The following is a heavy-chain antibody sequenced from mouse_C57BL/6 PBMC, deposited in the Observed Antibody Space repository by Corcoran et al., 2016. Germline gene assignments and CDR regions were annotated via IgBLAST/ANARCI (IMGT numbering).Heavy chain of an antibody. D-gene: IGHD2-2*01. CDR1: GYTFTDYY. CDR2: INPNNGGT. CDR3: ARGVWLRNY. V-gene: IGHV1-26*01. J-gene: IGHJ2*01. Sequence: EVQLQQSGPELVKPGASVKISCKASGYTFTDYYMNWVKQSHGKSLEWIGDINPNNGGTSYNQKFKGKATLTVDKSSSTAYMELRSLTSEDSAVYYCARGVWLRNYWGQGTTLTVSS.